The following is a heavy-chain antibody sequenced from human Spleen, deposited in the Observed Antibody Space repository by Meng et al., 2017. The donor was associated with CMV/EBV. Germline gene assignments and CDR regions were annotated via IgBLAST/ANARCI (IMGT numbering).Heavy chain of an antibody. D-gene: IGHD1-26*01. CDR2: IRRKGYGGTT. Sequence: GGSLRLSCAASGFTFTNYGMHWVRQAPGKGLEWVGFIRRKGYGGTTEYAASVKGRFTISRDDSKSIAYLQMNSLKTEDTAVYYCTRWHSGSNFDYWGQGTLVTVSS. CDR1: GFTFTNYG. CDR3: TRWHSGSNFDY. J-gene: IGHJ4*02. V-gene: IGHV3-49*04.